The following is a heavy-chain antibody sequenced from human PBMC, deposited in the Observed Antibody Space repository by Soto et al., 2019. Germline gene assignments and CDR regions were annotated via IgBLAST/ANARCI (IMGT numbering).Heavy chain of an antibody. CDR1: GFTFSSYW. CDR2: IKQDGSEK. V-gene: IGHV3-7*01. J-gene: IGHJ4*02. Sequence: GGSMRLSCAASGFTFSSYWMSWVRQAPGKGLEWVANIKQDGSEKYYVDSVKGRFTISRDNAKNSLYLQMNSLRAEDTAVYYCARDFDYGDYDYWGQGTLVTVSS. CDR3: ARDFDYGDYDY. D-gene: IGHD4-17*01.